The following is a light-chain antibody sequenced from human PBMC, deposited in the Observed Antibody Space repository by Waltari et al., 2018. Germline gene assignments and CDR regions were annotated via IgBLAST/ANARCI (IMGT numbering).Light chain of an antibody. J-gene: IGKJ4*01. CDR3: QQYYITPLS. V-gene: IGKV4-1*01. Sequence: DIVMTQSPDSLAVSLGERATINCKSSQSVLYSSDNRNYVAWYQQKPGQPPNLLIYWASPRESGVPDRFSGSGSGTDFTLTISSLQAEDVAVYYCQQYYITPLSFGGGTKVEIK. CDR2: WAS. CDR1: QSVLYSSDNRNY.